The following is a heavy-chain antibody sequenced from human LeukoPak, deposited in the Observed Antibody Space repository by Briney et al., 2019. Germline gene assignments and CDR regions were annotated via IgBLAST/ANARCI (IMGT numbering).Heavy chain of an antibody. Sequence: GGSLRLSCAASGFTFSSYEMNWVRQAPGKGLEWVAFIRFDGSNKYYADSVKGRFTTSRDNSKNTLYLQMKSLRAEDTAVYYCAKGGGYEAQYYYYYLDVWGKGTTVTISS. CDR3: AKGGGYEAQYYYYYLDV. D-gene: IGHD5-12*01. V-gene: IGHV3-30*02. CDR2: IRFDGSNK. CDR1: GFTFSSYE. J-gene: IGHJ6*03.